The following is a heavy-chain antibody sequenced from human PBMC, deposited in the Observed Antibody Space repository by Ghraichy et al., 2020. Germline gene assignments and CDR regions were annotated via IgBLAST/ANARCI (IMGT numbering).Heavy chain of an antibody. D-gene: IGHD3-10*01. V-gene: IGHV3-7*03. CDR1: GLIFSSYW. J-gene: IGHJ3*02. CDR3: NSGDTFDI. CDR2: INQDGREK. Sequence: GGSLILSCAASGLIFSSYWMTWVRQAPGKGLEWVANINQDGREKYYVGSVKGRFTISRDNAKNSLYLQMNSLRAEDTAVYYCNSGDTFDIWGQGTMVAVST.